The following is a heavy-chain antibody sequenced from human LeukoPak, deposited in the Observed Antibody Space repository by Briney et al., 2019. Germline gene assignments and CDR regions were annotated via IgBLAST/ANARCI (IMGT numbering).Heavy chain of an antibody. J-gene: IGHJ2*01. Sequence: SETLSLTCAVYGGSFSGYYWSWTRQPPGKGLEWIGEITHSGSTNYNPSLKSRVTISVDTSKHQFSLKLSSVTAADTAVYYCARRFDLWGRGTLVTVSS. CDR2: ITHSGST. CDR3: ARRFDL. V-gene: IGHV4-34*01. CDR1: GGSFSGYY.